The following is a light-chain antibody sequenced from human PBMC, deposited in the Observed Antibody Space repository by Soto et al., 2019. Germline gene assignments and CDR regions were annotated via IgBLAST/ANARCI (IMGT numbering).Light chain of an antibody. CDR1: SSDIGDYKY. Sequence: QSALTQPASVSGSPGQSITISCSGGSSDIGDYKYVSWYQQHPGKAPKLMIYEVTNRPSGVSHRFSGSKSGNTASLTISGLQDEDEADYYCSANTTSRSWVFGGGTQLTVL. V-gene: IGLV2-14*01. CDR2: EVT. CDR3: SANTTSRSWV. J-gene: IGLJ3*02.